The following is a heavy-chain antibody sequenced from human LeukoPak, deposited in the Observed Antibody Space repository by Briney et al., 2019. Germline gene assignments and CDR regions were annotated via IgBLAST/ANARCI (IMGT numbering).Heavy chain of an antibody. J-gene: IGHJ4*02. Sequence: ETGGSLKLSCAASGFTVSSNYMSWVRQAPGKGLEWVSVIYSGGSTYYADSVKGRFTISRDNSKNTLYLQMNSLRAEDTAVYYCARDVYYYDSSAKGGYYFDYWGQGTLVTVSS. D-gene: IGHD3-22*01. CDR1: GFTVSSNY. V-gene: IGHV3-53*01. CDR2: IYSGGST. CDR3: ARDVYYYDSSAKGGYYFDY.